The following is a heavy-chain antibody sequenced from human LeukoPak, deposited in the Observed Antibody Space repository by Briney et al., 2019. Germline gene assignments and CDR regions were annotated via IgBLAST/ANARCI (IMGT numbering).Heavy chain of an antibody. CDR3: ARFGESYGMDV. D-gene: IGHD3-10*01. CDR1: GYTFTSYC. CDR2: IYPGDSDT. Sequence: KPGESLRISCKGSGYTFTSYCIDWVRQVPGKGLEWMGSIYPGDSDTSYSPSVQGQVTISADKSISTAYLQLSSLKASDTAMYYCARFGESYGMDVWGQGTTVTVSS. J-gene: IGHJ6*02. V-gene: IGHV5-51*01.